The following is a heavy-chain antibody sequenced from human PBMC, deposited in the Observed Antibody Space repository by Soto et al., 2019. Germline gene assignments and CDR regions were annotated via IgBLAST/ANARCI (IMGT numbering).Heavy chain of an antibody. J-gene: IGHJ6*02. D-gene: IGHD6-19*01. CDR2: ISSSSSYI. Sequence: GGSLRLSCAASGFTFSSYSMNWVRQAPGKGLEGVSSISSSSSYIYYADSVKGRLTISRDNAKNSLYLQMNSLRAEDTAVYCCARDLSSDWYKGYYYYGMDVWGQGTTVTVSS. V-gene: IGHV3-21*01. CDR3: ARDLSSDWYKGYYYYGMDV. CDR1: GFTFSSYS.